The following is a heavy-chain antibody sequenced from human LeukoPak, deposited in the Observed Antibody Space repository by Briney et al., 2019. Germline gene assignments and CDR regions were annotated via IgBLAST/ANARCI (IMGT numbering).Heavy chain of an antibody. CDR2: ISSNGNNK. Sequence: PGRSLGLSCAASGFTFSSYAMYWVRQAPGKGLEWVAVISSNGNNKYYADSVKGRFTISRDTSKNTLYLQVNSLRGEDTAVYYCAREMARGVVPDYWGQGTLVTVSS. CDR3: AREMARGVVPDY. J-gene: IGHJ4*02. V-gene: IGHV3-30-3*01. CDR1: GFTFSSYA. D-gene: IGHD3-10*01.